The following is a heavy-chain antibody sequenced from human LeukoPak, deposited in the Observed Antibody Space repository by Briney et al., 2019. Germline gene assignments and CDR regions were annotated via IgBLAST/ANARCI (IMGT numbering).Heavy chain of an antibody. CDR1: GFIFGAYW. Sequence: GGSLRLSCEASGFIFGAYWMLWVRQAPGKGLVWVSRIDGDGSTTTYADSVKGRFTISRDNAKNTLYLQMNSLRAEDTAVYYCARSQFENWGQGTLVTVSS. CDR3: ARSQFEN. CDR2: IDGDGSTT. V-gene: IGHV3-74*01. J-gene: IGHJ4*01.